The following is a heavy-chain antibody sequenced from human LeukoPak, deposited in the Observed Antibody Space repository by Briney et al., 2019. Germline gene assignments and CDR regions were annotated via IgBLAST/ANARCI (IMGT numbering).Heavy chain of an antibody. D-gene: IGHD4-17*01. CDR2: INHGRNA. Sequence: SETLSLTCAVYGGSFSGYFGSWVRQSPGKGLEWIGEINHGRNANYNPSLKSRVTIPVDTSNKQLSLNMTSVTAADTAVYYCARSPLHSGDYRIDLWGQGTLVTVSS. CDR1: GGSFSGYF. CDR3: ARSPLHSGDYRIDL. V-gene: IGHV4-34*01. J-gene: IGHJ5*02.